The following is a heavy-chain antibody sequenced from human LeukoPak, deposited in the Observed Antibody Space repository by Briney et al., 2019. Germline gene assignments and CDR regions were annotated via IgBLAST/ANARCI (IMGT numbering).Heavy chain of an antibody. D-gene: IGHD4-17*01. CDR2: ITGNGGST. V-gene: IGHV3-23*01. Sequence: GASVRLSCAAPGLTFSNYAMTWVRQAPGKGLEWVSSITGNGGSTVYTDSVKGRFTISRDNSKNTLYLQMNSLRAEDTALYYCTRDPNGDYIGAFDPWGQGTLVTVSS. J-gene: IGHJ5*02. CDR1: GLTFSNYA. CDR3: TRDPNGDYIGAFDP.